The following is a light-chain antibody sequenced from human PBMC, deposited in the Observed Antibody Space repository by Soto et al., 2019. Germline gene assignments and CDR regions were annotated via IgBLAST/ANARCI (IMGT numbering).Light chain of an antibody. V-gene: IGLV2-14*01. Sequence: QSALTQPASVSGSPGQSITISCTGTSSDVGGYNYVSWYQQHPGKAPKLMIYEVSNRPSGVSNRFSGSKSGNTASLTISGLQAEDEADYYCSPYTSSSTGYVFGTGTKLTVL. CDR2: EVS. J-gene: IGLJ1*01. CDR3: SPYTSSSTGYV. CDR1: SSDVGGYNY.